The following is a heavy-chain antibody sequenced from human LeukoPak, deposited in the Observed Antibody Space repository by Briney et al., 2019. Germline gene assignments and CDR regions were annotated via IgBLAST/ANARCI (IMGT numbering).Heavy chain of an antibody. Sequence: GRSLRLSCAASGFPFSSYGMHWVRQAPGKGLEWVAVISYDGSNKYYADSVKGRFTISRDNAKNSLYLQMNSLRAEDTAVYYCARELGYYDYVWGSYRYTYFDYWGQGTLVTVSS. J-gene: IGHJ4*02. CDR1: GFPFSSYG. CDR2: ISYDGSNK. CDR3: ARELGYYDYVWGSYRYTYFDY. V-gene: IGHV3-30*03. D-gene: IGHD3-16*02.